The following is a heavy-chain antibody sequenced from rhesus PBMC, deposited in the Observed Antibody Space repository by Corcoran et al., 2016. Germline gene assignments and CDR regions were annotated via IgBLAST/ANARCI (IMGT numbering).Heavy chain of an antibody. CDR2: IYGSGGSN. D-gene: IGHD3-16*01. Sequence: QLQLQESGPGLVKPSETLSLTCAVSGYSISSGYGWSWIRQPPGKGLEWIGSIYGSGGSNYLNQSLESRVTLSVDTSKNQFSLKLSSVTAADTAVYYCASHYYSGSYYNDYWGQGVLVTVSS. CDR1: GYSISSGYG. V-gene: IGHV4S14*01. J-gene: IGHJ4*01. CDR3: ASHYYSGSYYNDY.